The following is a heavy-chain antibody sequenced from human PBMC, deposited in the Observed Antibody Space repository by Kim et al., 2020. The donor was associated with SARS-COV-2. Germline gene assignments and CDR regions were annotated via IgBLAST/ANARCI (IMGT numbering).Heavy chain of an antibody. CDR2: IHTNTGNP. J-gene: IGHJ5*02. CDR3: ARVYALGSWGIDP. CDR1: GYTFIGYG. D-gene: IGHD3-10*01. V-gene: IGHV7-4-1*02. Sequence: ASVKVSCKATGYTFIGYGMNWVRQAPGQGLEWMGWIHTNTGNPTYAQGFTGRFVFSVDTSVSTAYLQINNLKAEDTAIYYCARVYALGSWGIDPWGQGTL.